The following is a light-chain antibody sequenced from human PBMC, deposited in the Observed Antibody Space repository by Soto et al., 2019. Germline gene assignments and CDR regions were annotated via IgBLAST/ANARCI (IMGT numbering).Light chain of an antibody. Sequence: QSALTQPASVSGSPGQSITISCTGTSGDIGAYKFVAWYQQHPGKSPKLMVYDVNYRPSGVSHCFSGSKSGYTASLTISGLQAEDEADYYCSSYPSSSFYVFGTGTKLTVL. CDR1: SGDIGAYKF. CDR2: DVN. J-gene: IGLJ1*01. CDR3: SSYPSSSFYV. V-gene: IGLV2-14*03.